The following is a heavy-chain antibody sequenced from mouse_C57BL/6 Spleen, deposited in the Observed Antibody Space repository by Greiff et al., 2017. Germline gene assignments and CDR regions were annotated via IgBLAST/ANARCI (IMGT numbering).Heavy chain of an antibody. V-gene: IGHV1-52*01. D-gene: IGHD1-1*02. CDR2: IAPSDSET. Sequence: QVQLQQPGAELVRPGSSVKLSCKASGYTFTSYWMHWVKQRPIQGLEWIGNIAPSDSETHYNQKFKDKATLTVDKSSITAYMQLSSLTSEDSAVYYCAREGFGSAFDYWGQGTTLTVAS. CDR3: AREGFGSAFDY. CDR1: GYTFTSYW. J-gene: IGHJ2*01.